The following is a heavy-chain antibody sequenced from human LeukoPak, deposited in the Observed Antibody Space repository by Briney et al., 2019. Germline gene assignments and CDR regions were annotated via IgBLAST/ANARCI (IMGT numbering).Heavy chain of an antibody. CDR3: ARVPSSGHYYPLDY. V-gene: IGHV1-8*01. Sequence: ASVKVSCKASGYTFTSYDINWVRQATGQGLEWMGWMNPNSGNTGYAQKFQGRVTMTRNTSISTAYMELSSLRSEDTALYYCARVPSSGHYYPLDYWGQGTLVTVSS. J-gene: IGHJ4*02. CDR2: MNPNSGNT. D-gene: IGHD3-22*01. CDR1: GYTFTSYD.